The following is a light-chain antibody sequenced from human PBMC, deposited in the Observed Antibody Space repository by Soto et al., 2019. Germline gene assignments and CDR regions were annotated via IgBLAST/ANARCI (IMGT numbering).Light chain of an antibody. CDR1: QSVSSY. J-gene: IGKJ5*01. CDR2: DAS. Sequence: EIVLTQSPATLSLFPGERATLSCRASQSVSSYLAWYQQKPGQAPRLLLYDASNRATGIPARFSGSGSGTDFTLTISSPEPEDFAVYYCQQRSNWITFGQGTRLEIE. V-gene: IGKV3-11*01. CDR3: QQRSNWIT.